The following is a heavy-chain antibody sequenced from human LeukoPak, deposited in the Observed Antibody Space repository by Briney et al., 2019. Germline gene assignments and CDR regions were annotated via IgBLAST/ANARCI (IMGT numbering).Heavy chain of an antibody. V-gene: IGHV3-33*01. Sequence: PGRSLRLSCATSGFIFSHFGMHWVRQAPGKGLEWVAAIQSDGSQKYFADSVKGRSTISRDKSKSTMYPQMDTLRAEDTAVYYCARDSCLIKTCLDYWGQGTLVTVSS. D-gene: IGHD3-10*01. CDR3: ARDSCLIKTCLDY. CDR2: IQSDGSQK. CDR1: GFIFSHFG. J-gene: IGHJ4*02.